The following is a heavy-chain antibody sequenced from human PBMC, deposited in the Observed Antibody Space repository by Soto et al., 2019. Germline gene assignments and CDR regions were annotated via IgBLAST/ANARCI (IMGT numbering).Heavy chain of an antibody. CDR3: ARRDCFSSSCYFKY. J-gene: IGHJ4*02. CDR1: GYTFTSYY. D-gene: IGHD2-2*01. V-gene: IGHV1-46*01. CDR2: INPSGATT. Sequence: QVSLVQSGAEVKKPGASVKVSCKASGYTFTSYYVHWVRQAPGQGLEWMGIINPSGATTTYAQNCQGVGAVTRDTSTSTGDMEMSSRRSEDTAVYYCARRDCFSSSCYFKYWGQGTLVTVSS.